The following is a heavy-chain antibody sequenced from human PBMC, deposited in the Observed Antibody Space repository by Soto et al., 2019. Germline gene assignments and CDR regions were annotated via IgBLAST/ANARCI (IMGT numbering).Heavy chain of an antibody. CDR3: AKFTYYYDSSAYT. CDR1: GFTFSSYA. Sequence: GGSLRLSCAASGFTFSSYAMSWVRQAPGKGLEWVSAISGSGGSTDSVDSVKGRFTISRDNSKNTLFLQMNSLRAEDTAVYYCAKFTYYYDSSAYTWGRGTRVTVS. CDR2: ISGSGGST. J-gene: IGHJ5*02. V-gene: IGHV3-23*01. D-gene: IGHD3-22*01.